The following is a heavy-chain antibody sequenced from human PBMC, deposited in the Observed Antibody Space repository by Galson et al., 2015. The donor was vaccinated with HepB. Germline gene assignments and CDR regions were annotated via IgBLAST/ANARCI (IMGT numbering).Heavy chain of an antibody. V-gene: IGHV3-49*03. CDR1: GFTFGDYA. J-gene: IGHJ4*02. Sequence: SLRLSCAASGFTFGDYAMSWFRQAPGKGLVWVGFIRSKAYGGTTEYAASVKGRFTIPRDDSKSIAYLQMNSLKTEDTAVYYCTRDERGYSYGDWGQGTLVTVSS. CDR3: TRDERGYSYGD. CDR2: IRSKAYGGTT. D-gene: IGHD5-18*01.